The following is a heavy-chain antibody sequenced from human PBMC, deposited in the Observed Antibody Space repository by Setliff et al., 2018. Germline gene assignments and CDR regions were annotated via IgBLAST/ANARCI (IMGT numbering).Heavy chain of an antibody. J-gene: IGHJ6*03. Sequence: SETLSLTCTVSGGSISSYYWSWIRRPAGKGLEWIGHIYIGGSANYNPSLKSRVTMSIDTSKNQFSLKLNSVTAADMAVYYCAREQWLDQPGYYYMDVCAKGTTVTVSS. CDR2: IYIGGSA. CDR3: AREQWLDQPGYYYMDV. D-gene: IGHD6-19*01. CDR1: GGSISSYY. V-gene: IGHV4-4*07.